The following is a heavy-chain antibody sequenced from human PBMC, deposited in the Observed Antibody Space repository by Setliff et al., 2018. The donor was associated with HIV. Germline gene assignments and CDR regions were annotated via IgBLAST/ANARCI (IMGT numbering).Heavy chain of an antibody. CDR2: IKQDGSEK. D-gene: IGHD2-2*01. Sequence: GSLRLSCAASGLIFSNYALTWVRQAPGKGLEWVANIKQDGSEKYYVDSVKGRFTISRDNAMNSLFLQMDSLRVEDTAVYYCASSPACSTSRCSSGYWGQGTLVTVSS. J-gene: IGHJ4*02. CDR1: GLIFSNYA. CDR3: ASSPACSTSRCSSGY. V-gene: IGHV3-7*01.